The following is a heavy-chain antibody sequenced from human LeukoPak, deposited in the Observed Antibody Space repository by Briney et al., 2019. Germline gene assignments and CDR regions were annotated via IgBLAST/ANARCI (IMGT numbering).Heavy chain of an antibody. CDR1: GGSISSYY. J-gene: IGHJ4*02. Sequence: SETLSLTCTVSGGSISSYYWSWIRQPPGKGLEWIGYIYYSGSTNYNPSLKSRVTISVDTSKNQFSLKLSSVTAADTAVYYCARGDGSGSYYENTVDYWGQGTLVTVSS. V-gene: IGHV4-59*08. CDR3: ARGDGSGSYYENTVDY. D-gene: IGHD3-10*01. CDR2: IYYSGST.